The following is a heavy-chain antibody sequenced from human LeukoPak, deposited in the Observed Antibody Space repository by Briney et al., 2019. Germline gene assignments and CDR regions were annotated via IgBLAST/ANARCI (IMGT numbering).Heavy chain of an antibody. CDR3: SRARAPVVIDVGY. D-gene: IGHD3-22*01. Sequence: SETLSLTCTVSGASISGTTYYWGWIRQPPGKGLEWIGTVYSNGRPYYNPSLKSRVAIYVDTSKDQFFLNVTSVPAADTAVYYCSRARAPVVIDVGYWGQGNLVTVAS. J-gene: IGHJ4*02. V-gene: IGHV4-39*01. CDR1: GASISGTTYY. CDR2: VYSNGRP.